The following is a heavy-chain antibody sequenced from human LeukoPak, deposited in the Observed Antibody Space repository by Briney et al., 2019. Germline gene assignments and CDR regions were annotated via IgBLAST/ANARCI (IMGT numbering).Heavy chain of an antibody. CDR1: GFTFSSYA. CDR2: ISGSGGST. V-gene: IGHV3-23*01. D-gene: IGHD3-3*01. CDR3: AKYYDFWSGYYRAGFDY. Sequence: AGGSLRLSCAASGFTFSSYAMSWVRQAPGKGLEWVSAISGSGGSTYYADSVKGRFTISRDNSKNTLYLQMNSLRAKDTAVYYCAKYYDFWSGYYRAGFDYWGQGTLVTVSS. J-gene: IGHJ4*02.